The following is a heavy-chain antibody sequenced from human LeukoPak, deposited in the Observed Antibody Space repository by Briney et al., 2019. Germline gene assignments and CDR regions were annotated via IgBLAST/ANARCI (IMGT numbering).Heavy chain of an antibody. CDR2: ISYDGSAE. CDR3: ARAVGPFDY. J-gene: IGHJ4*02. Sequence: GRSLRLSCAASGFTFNSYGMHWVRQAPGKGLEWVAVISYDGSAEKCADSVKGRFTISRDNSEDTLYLQMNSLRVDDTAVYYCARAVGPFDYWGQGTLVTVSS. CDR1: GFTFNSYG. V-gene: IGHV3-30*03.